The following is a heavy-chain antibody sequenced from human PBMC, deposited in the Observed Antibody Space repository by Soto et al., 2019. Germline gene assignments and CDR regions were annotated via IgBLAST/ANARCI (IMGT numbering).Heavy chain of an antibody. CDR1: GGSISSGGYY. CDR2: IYYSGST. J-gene: IGHJ5*02. D-gene: IGHD6-13*01. CDR3: VRDIAAAGTPGSYNWFDP. Sequence: SSETLSLTCTVSGGSISSGGYYWSWIRQHPGKGLEWIGYIYYSGSTYYNPSLKSRVTISVDTSKNQFYLKLSSVTAADTAVYSCVRDIAAAGTPGSYNWFDPWGQGTLVTVSP. V-gene: IGHV4-31*03.